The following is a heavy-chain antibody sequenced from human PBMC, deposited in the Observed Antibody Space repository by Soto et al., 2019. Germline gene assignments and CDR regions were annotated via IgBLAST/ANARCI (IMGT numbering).Heavy chain of an antibody. V-gene: IGHV1-18*01. CDR1: GYTFTSYG. CDR3: ARDRAPNMAARKTFYYDYGMDV. Sequence: QVQLVQSGAEVKKPRASVKVSCKASGYTFTSYGISWVRQAPGQGLEWMGWISAYNGNTNYAQKLQGRVTMTPDTSTSTAYMELRSLRSDDTAVYYCARDRAPNMAARKTFYYDYGMDVWGQGTTVTVSS. D-gene: IGHD6-6*01. J-gene: IGHJ6*02. CDR2: ISAYNGNT.